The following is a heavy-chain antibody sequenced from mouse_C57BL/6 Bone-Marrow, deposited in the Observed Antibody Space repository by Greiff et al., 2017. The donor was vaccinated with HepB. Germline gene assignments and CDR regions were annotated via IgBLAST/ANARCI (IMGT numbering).Heavy chain of an antibody. J-gene: IGHJ4*01. CDR3: ARQGYYGSSNAMDY. Sequence: EVMLVESGGGLVQPGGSLKLSCAASGFTFSDYYMYWVRQTPEKRLEWVAYISNGGGSTYYPDTVKGRFTISRDNAKNTLYLQMSRLKSEDTAMYYCARQGYYGSSNAMDYWGQGTSVTVSS. CDR1: GFTFSDYY. CDR2: ISNGGGST. V-gene: IGHV5-12*01. D-gene: IGHD1-1*01.